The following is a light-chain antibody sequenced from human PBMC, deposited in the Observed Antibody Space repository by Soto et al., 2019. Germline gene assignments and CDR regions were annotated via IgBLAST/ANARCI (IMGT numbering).Light chain of an antibody. CDR3: SSYTSNSTLV. J-gene: IGLJ1*01. V-gene: IGLV2-14*01. CDR1: SSDVGGYNY. Sequence: QSALTQPASVSGSPGQSITISCTGTSSDVGGYNYVSWYQQHPGKAPKLLIYDVSSRPSGVSDRFSGSKSGNTASLTISGLQADDEADYYCSSYTSNSTLVFGTGTKLTVL. CDR2: DVS.